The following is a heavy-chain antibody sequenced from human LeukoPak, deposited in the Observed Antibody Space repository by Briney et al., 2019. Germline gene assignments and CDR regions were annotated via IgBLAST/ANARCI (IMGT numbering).Heavy chain of an antibody. V-gene: IGHV4-30-2*01. CDR2: IYHSGST. CDR3: ARDYYDSSGYSGYFDY. D-gene: IGHD3-22*01. CDR1: GGSIGSGGYS. J-gene: IGHJ4*02. Sequence: SETLSLTCAVSGGSIGSGGYSWSWIRQPPGKGLEWIGYIYHSGSTYYNPSLKSRVTISVDRSKNQFSLKLSSVTAANTAVYYCARDYYDSSGYSGYFDYWGQGTLVTVSS.